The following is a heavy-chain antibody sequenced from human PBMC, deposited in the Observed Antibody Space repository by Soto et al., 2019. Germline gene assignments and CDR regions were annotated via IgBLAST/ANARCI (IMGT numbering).Heavy chain of an antibody. D-gene: IGHD3-10*01. CDR2: INHSGST. V-gene: IGHV4-34*01. CDR3: ARGGGSGSYYILDF. CDR1: GGSFSGYY. J-gene: IGHJ4*02. Sequence: SETLSLTCAVYGGSFSGYYWSWIRQPPGKGLEWIGEINHSGSTNYNPSLKSRVTISVDTSKNQFSLKLSSVTAADTAVYYCARGGGSGSYYILDFRGQGTLVTVYS.